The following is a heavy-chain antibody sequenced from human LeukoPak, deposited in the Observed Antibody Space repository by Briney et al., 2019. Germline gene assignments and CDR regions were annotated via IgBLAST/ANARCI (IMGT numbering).Heavy chain of an antibody. J-gene: IGHJ4*02. Sequence: GGSLRLSCEVFGFTSGSDVLTWVRQAPGKGLEWVSGLSPYYGSTYYADSVKGRFTISRDSSKNTYYLEMNGLRADDSAIYYFAKNCGPANSYSGFDSGGKETLVTVS. CDR3: AKNCGPANSYSGFDS. CDR2: LSPYYGST. D-gene: IGHD2-21*01. CDR1: GFTSGSDV. V-gene: IGHV3-23*01.